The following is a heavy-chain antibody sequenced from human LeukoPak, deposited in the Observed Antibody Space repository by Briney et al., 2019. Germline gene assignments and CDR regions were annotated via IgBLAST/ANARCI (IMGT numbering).Heavy chain of an antibody. CDR1: GFTFSSYS. J-gene: IGHJ4*02. V-gene: IGHV3-21*01. CDR2: ISSSSSYI. Sequence: PGGSLRLSCAASGFTFSSYSMNWVRQVPGKGLEWVSSISSSSSYIYYADSVKGRFTISRDNAKNSLYLQMNSLRAEDTAVYYCARPGYSSSWYFDYWGQGTLVTVSS. CDR3: ARPGYSSSWYFDY. D-gene: IGHD6-13*01.